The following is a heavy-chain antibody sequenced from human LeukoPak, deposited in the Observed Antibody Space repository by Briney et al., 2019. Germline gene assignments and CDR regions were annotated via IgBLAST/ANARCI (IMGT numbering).Heavy chain of an antibody. CDR3: AKEYYGSGSYSYYYYYMDV. V-gene: IGHV3-30*02. J-gene: IGHJ6*03. CDR1: GFTFSSYG. D-gene: IGHD3-10*01. CDR2: IRYDGSNK. Sequence: PGGSLRLSCAASGFTFSSYGMHWVRRAPGKGLEWVAFIRYDGSNKYYADSVKGRFTISRDNSKNTLYLQMNSLRAEDTAVYYCAKEYYGSGSYSYYYYYMDVWGKGTTVTVSS.